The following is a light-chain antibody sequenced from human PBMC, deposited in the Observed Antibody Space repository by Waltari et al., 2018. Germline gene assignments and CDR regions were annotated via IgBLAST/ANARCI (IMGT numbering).Light chain of an antibody. J-gene: IGKJ1*01. CDR1: ESVSPW. CDR3: QQYNTYPWT. Sequence: DIQLTQSPSTLSASVGARVTNPFRASESVSPWLAWHQQRPGKATRLLIFKASYLEGGVSQRFSGSGSETEFTLTISGLQPDDFATYYCQQYNTYPWTFGQGTKVEIK. CDR2: KAS. V-gene: IGKV1-5*03.